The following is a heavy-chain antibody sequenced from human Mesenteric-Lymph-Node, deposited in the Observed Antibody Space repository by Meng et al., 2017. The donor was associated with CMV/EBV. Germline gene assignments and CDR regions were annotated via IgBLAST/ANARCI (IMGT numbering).Heavy chain of an antibody. CDR3: AREMSTVTTNGMDV. D-gene: IGHD4-17*01. CDR2: IDISSTTM. Sequence: GESLKISCAASGFNFRVYRMHWVRQAPGKGLEWISYIDISSTTMYYADSVKGRFTISRDNSKNTLYLQMNSLRAEDTAVYYCAREMSTVTTNGMDVWGQGTTVTVSS. CDR1: GFNFRVYR. J-gene: IGHJ6*02. V-gene: IGHV3-48*01.